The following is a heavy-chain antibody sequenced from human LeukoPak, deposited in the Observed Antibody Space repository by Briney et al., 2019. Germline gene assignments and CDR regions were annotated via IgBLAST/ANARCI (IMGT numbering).Heavy chain of an antibody. CDR1: GYTLTGYY. V-gene: IGHV1-2*02. Sequence: ASVKVSCKASGYTLTGYYMHWVRQAPGQGLEWMGWINPNSGGTNYAQKFQGRVTMTRDTSTSTVYMELSSLRSEDTAVYYCARVKGQWLGSIIDYWGQGTLVTVSS. CDR3: ARVKGQWLGSIIDY. D-gene: IGHD6-19*01. CDR2: INPNSGGT. J-gene: IGHJ4*02.